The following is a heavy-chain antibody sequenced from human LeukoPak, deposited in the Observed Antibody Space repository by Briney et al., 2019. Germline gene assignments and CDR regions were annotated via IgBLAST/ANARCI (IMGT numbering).Heavy chain of an antibody. V-gene: IGHV1-2*02. Sequence: ASVKVSCKASGYTFTSYGISWVRQAPGQGLEWMGWINPNSGGTNYAQKFQGRVTMTRDTSISTAYMELSRLRSDDTAVYYCARAAYCSSTSCYRGYNWFDPWGQGTLVTVSS. CDR2: INPNSGGT. CDR3: ARAAYCSSTSCYRGYNWFDP. J-gene: IGHJ5*02. D-gene: IGHD2-2*01. CDR1: GYTFTSYG.